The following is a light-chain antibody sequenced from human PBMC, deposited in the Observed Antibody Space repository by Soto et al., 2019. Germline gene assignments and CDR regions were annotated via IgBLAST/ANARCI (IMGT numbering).Light chain of an antibody. CDR1: QSVSSN. J-gene: IGKJ4*01. CDR3: QQYKNWPLT. V-gene: IGKV3-15*01. Sequence: EIVMTQSPATLSVSPGERATLSCRASQSVSSNLAWYQQKPGQAPTLLIYGASIRATGIPARFSGSGSGTEFTLTISSLQSEDFAVYYCQQYKNWPLTFGGGTKVEIK. CDR2: GAS.